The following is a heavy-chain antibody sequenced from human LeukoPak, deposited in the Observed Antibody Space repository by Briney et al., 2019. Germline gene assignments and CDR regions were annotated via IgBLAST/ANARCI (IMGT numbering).Heavy chain of an antibody. Sequence: GGSLRLSCAASGFTFSSYSMNWVRQAPGKGLEWVSSISSSSSYIYYADSVKGRFTISRDNAKNSLYFQLSSLRAEDTAVYYCARDKAYNSFDYWGQGTLVTVSS. CDR3: ARDKAYNSFDY. CDR1: GFTFSSYS. D-gene: IGHD6-19*01. V-gene: IGHV3-21*01. J-gene: IGHJ4*02. CDR2: ISSSSSYI.